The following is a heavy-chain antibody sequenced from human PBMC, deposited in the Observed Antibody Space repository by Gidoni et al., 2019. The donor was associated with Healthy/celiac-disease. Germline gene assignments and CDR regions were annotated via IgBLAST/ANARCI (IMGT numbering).Heavy chain of an antibody. CDR2: IIPILGIA. Sequence: QVQLVQSGAEVKKPGSSVKVSCKASGGTFSSYAISWVRQAPGQGLEWMGRIIPILGIANYAQNFQGRVTITADKSTSTAYMELSSLRSEDTAVYYCAIGPSDSSSSTGSDYWGQGTLVTVSS. J-gene: IGHJ4*02. V-gene: IGHV1-69*04. CDR1: GGTFSSYA. CDR3: AIGPSDSSSSTGSDY. D-gene: IGHD6-6*01.